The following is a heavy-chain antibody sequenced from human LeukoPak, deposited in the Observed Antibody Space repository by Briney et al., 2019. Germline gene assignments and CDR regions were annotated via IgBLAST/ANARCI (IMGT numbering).Heavy chain of an antibody. CDR3: ARVPRGYSSGRLDY. V-gene: IGHV4-39*07. CDR2: IYYNGNI. CDR1: GDSFISSDYS. J-gene: IGHJ4*02. Sequence: SETLSLTCSVSGDSFISSDYSWGWIRQPPGKGLEWIGSIYYNGNIYTNSSLKSRVSLSVDTSNNQVSLSLSSVTAADTAVYYCARVPRGYSSGRLDYWGQGTLVTVSS. D-gene: IGHD6-19*01.